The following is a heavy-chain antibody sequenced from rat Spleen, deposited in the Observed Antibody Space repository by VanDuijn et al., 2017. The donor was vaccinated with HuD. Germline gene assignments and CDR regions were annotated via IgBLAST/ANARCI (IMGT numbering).Heavy chain of an antibody. CDR3: TRDHYYSVGRFAY. D-gene: IGHD1-1*01. CDR1: GFTFSNYY. J-gene: IGHJ3*01. CDR2: ISTGGGNT. V-gene: IGHV5S23*01. Sequence: EVQLVESGGGLVQPGRSLKLSCAASGFTFSNYYMAWVRQAPTKGLEWVASISTGGGNTYYPDSMKGRFTISRENAENTLYLQMNSLRSEDTATYYCTRDHYYSVGRFAYWGQGTLVTVSS.